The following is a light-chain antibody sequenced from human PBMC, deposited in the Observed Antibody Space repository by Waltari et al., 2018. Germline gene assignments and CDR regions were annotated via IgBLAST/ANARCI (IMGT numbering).Light chain of an antibody. V-gene: IGKV3-15*01. CDR3: QQYNDWLPLT. CDR1: QIVSIN. Sequence: CSASQIVSINLAWYQQKPGQAPRLLIFDTSTRATGIPARFSGSGSGTDFTLTISSLQSEDFAVYYCQQYNDWLPLTFGGGTKVEI. J-gene: IGKJ4*01. CDR2: DTS.